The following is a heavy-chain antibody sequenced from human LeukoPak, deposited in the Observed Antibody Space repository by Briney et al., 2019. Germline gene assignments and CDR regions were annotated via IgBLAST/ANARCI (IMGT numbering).Heavy chain of an antibody. V-gene: IGHV3-21*01. CDR2: ISSSSSYI. D-gene: IGHD6-19*01. CDR3: ARGASRLSVAVAGYIDY. J-gene: IGHJ4*02. Sequence: GGSLRLSCEVSGFTFSTYSMNWVRQAPGKGLEWVSSISSSSSYIYYADSVKGRFTISRDNSKNTLYLQMNSLRAEDTAVYYCARGASRLSVAVAGYIDYWGQGTLVTVSS. CDR1: GFTFSTYS.